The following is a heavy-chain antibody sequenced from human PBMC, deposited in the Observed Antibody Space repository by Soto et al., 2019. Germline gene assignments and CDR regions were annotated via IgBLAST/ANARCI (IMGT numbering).Heavy chain of an antibody. CDR2: IYYSGST. CDR1: GGSISSSSYY. V-gene: IGHV4-39*01. CDR3: ARTTRSTSSLGCSXY. D-gene: IGHD2-2*01. Sequence: SETLSLTCTVSGGSISSSSYYWGWIRQPPGKGLELIGSIYYSGSTYYNPSLKSRVTISENTSKNKFSLKLSSVTAADTAVYYCARTTRSTSSLGCSXYWGQGTRVTVSS. J-gene: IGHJ4*02.